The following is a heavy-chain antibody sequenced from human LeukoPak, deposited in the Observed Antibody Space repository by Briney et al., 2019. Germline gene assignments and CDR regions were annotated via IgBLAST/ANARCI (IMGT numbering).Heavy chain of an antibody. V-gene: IGHV3-23*01. Sequence: PGGSLRLSCAASGFTFSNYAMSWVRQAPGKGLEWVSAISGSGGSTYYADSVKGRFTISRDNSKNTLYLQMNSLRAEDTAVYYCAKDQGYYYGSGSYKDYWGQGTLVTVSS. D-gene: IGHD3-10*01. CDR2: ISGSGGST. CDR1: GFTFSNYA. CDR3: AKDQGYYYGSGSYKDY. J-gene: IGHJ4*02.